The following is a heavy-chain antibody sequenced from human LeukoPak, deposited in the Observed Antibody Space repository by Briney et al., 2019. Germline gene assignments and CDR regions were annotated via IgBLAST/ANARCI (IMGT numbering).Heavy chain of an antibody. D-gene: IGHD6-19*01. CDR2: ITSSSSYI. Sequence: GGSLRLSCAASGFTFSSYGMSWVRQSPGKGLEWVSSITSSSSYIYYVDSVKRRFTISRDNAKNSLYLQMSSLRAEDTAVYYCARGGSGWYHWFDSWGQGTLVTVSS. V-gene: IGHV3-21*01. CDR1: GFTFSSYG. J-gene: IGHJ5*01. CDR3: ARGGSGWYHWFDS.